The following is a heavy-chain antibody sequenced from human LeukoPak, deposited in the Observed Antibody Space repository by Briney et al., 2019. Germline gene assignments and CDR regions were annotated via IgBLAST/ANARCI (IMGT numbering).Heavy chain of an antibody. J-gene: IGHJ3*02. D-gene: IGHD2-2*01. CDR2: IYYRGDT. CDR3: AGQSQEEYQLLDDAFDI. V-gene: IGHV4-39*01. CDR1: GGSITGSSYY. Sequence: SETLSLTCTVSGGSITGSSYYWGWIRQPPGKGLDLIGTIYYRGDTYYNPSLQSRVTISLDTSKNQFSLKLSSVTAADTAVYYCAGQSQEEYQLLDDAFDIWGQGTMVTVSS.